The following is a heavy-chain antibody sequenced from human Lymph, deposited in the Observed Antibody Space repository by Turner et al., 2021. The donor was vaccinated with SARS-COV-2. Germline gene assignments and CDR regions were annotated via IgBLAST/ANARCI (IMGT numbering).Heavy chain of an antibody. CDR1: GFTFSSYA. Sequence: EVQLLESGGGLVQPGGSLRLSCAASGFTFSSYAMSWVRQAPGKGLEWVSAIGGSGGSTYYADSVKGRFTISRDNSKNTLYLQMNSLRAEDTAVYYCANLYSSSAAGDPWGQGTLVTVSS. J-gene: IGHJ5*02. CDR2: IGGSGGST. V-gene: IGHV3-23*01. D-gene: IGHD6-6*01. CDR3: ANLYSSSAAGDP.